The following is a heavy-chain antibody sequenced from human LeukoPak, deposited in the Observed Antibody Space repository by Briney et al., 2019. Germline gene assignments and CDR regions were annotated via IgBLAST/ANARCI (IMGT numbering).Heavy chain of an antibody. J-gene: IGHJ4*02. CDR2: IIPIFGTA. V-gene: IGHV1-69*05. Sequence: SVKVSCKASGGTLSSYAISWVRQAPGQGLEWMGGIIPIFGTANYAQKFQGRVTITTDESTSTAYMELSSLRSEDTAVYYCARRASSSWYLGQTYYFDYWGQGTLVTVSS. D-gene: IGHD6-13*01. CDR3: ARRASSSWYLGQTYYFDY. CDR1: GGTLSSYA.